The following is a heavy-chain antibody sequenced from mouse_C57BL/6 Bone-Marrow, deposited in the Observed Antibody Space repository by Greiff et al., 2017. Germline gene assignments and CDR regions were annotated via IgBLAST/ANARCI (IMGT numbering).Heavy chain of an antibody. Sequence: QVQLQQPGAELVKPGASVKLSCKASGYTFTSYWMHWVKQRPGQGLEWIGMIHPNSGSTNYNEKFKSKATLTVDKSSSTAYMQLSSLTSEDSAVYYGARHGGLRRGTDYWGQGTTLTVSS. V-gene: IGHV1-64*01. J-gene: IGHJ2*01. CDR1: GYTFTSYW. CDR3: ARHGGLRRGTDY. D-gene: IGHD1-1*01. CDR2: IHPNSGST.